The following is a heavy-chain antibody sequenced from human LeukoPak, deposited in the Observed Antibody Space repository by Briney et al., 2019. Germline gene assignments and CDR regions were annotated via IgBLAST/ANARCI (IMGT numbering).Heavy chain of an antibody. CDR1: GGSFSGYC. Sequence: SETLSLTCAVYGGSFSGYCWSWIRQPPGKGLEWIGEINHSGSTNYNPSLKSRATISVDTSKNQFSLKLSSVTAADTAVYYCARGGGPPRGLRFDPWGQGTLVTVSS. J-gene: IGHJ5*02. CDR3: ARGGGPPRGLRFDP. V-gene: IGHV4-34*01. CDR2: INHSGST.